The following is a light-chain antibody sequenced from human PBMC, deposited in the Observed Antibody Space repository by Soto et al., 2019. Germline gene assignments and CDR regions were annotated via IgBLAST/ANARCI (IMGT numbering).Light chain of an antibody. CDR3: QQSYSTPIT. Sequence: DIQMTQSPSSLSVSVGDRATITYRARQSNRSHLNWNQQKPEKASKHPIYAASSMQSGVPSRFSGSRSGTDFTHAITSLQAEDCATYYYQQSYSTPITFGQGTRLEIK. CDR1: QSNRSH. V-gene: IGKV1-39*01. CDR2: AAS. J-gene: IGKJ5*01.